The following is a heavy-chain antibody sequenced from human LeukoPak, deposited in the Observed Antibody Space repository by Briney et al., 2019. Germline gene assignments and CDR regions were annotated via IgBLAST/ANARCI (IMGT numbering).Heavy chain of an antibody. Sequence: SETLSLTCTVSGGSISSSSYYWGWIRQPPGKGLEWIGSIYYSGSTYYNLSLKSRVTISVDTSKNQFSLKLSSVTAADTAVYYCARLTPLWFGELSPIDYWGQGTLVTVSS. CDR1: GGSISSSSYY. CDR3: ARLTPLWFGELSPIDY. CDR2: IYYSGST. J-gene: IGHJ4*02. V-gene: IGHV4-39*01. D-gene: IGHD3-10*01.